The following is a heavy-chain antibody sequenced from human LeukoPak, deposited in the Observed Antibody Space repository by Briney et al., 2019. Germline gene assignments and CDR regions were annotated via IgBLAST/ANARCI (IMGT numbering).Heavy chain of an antibody. V-gene: IGHV3-15*01. CDR1: GLTFSNAW. Sequence: PGESLRLSCAASGLTFSNAWMSWVRQAPGEGLEWVCRIKRKTDGETTEYVAPVKGRFTISRDDSKNTLYLQMNSLKTEDTGVYYCATASSGLFYWGQGTLVTVSS. CDR3: ATASSGLFY. J-gene: IGHJ4*02. D-gene: IGHD3-16*01. CDR2: IKRKTDGETT.